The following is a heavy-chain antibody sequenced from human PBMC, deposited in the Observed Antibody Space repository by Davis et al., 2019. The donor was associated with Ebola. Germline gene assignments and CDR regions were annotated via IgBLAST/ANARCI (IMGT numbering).Heavy chain of an antibody. V-gene: IGHV7-4-1*02. J-gene: IGHJ6*02. CDR2: INTNTGNP. CDR3: ARDRPYYGMDV. CDR1: GYTFTGYY. Sequence: AASVKVSCKASGYTFTGYYMHWVRQAPGQGLEWMGWINTNTGNPTYAQGFTGRFVFSLDTSVSTAYLQISSLKAEDTAVYYCARDRPYYGMDVWGQGTTVTVSS.